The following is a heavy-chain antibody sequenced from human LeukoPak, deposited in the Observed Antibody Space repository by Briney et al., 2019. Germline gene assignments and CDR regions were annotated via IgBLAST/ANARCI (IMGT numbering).Heavy chain of an antibody. CDR1: GYTFTSYG. CDR2: ISAYNGNT. V-gene: IGHV1-18*01. D-gene: IGHD6-19*01. CDR3: ARVLCRYSSGWRGVDY. J-gene: IGHJ4*02. Sequence: ASVKVSCKASGYTFTSYGISWVRQAPGQGLEWMGWISAYNGNTNYAQKLQGRVTMTTGTSTSTAYMELRSLRSDDTAVYYCARVLCRYSSGWRGVDYWGQGTLVTVSS.